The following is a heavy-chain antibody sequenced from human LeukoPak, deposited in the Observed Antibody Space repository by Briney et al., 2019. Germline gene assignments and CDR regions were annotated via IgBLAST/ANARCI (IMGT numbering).Heavy chain of an antibody. V-gene: IGHV4-59*01. CDR1: GGSISSYY. D-gene: IGHD3-10*01. CDR3: ARLPMVRGVINKPFDY. CDR2: NYYSGST. Sequence: PSETLSLTCTVSGGSISSYYWSWIRQPPGKGLEWIGYNYYSGSTNYNPSLKSRVTISVDTSKNQFSLKLSSVTAADTAVYYCARLPMVRGVINKPFDYWGQGTLVTVSS. J-gene: IGHJ4*02.